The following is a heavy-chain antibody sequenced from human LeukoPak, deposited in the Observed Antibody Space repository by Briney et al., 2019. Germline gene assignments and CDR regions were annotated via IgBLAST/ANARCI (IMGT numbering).Heavy chain of an antibody. V-gene: IGHV3-23*01. J-gene: IGHJ4*02. Sequence: GGSLRLSCAASGFTFSSYAMSWVRQAPGKGLEGVSAISGSGGSTYYADSVKGRFTISRGNSKNTLYLQMNSLRAEDTAVYYCAKDPTPYYYDSSGYRDYWGQGTLVTVSS. CDR2: ISGSGGST. D-gene: IGHD3-22*01. CDR1: GFTFSSYA. CDR3: AKDPTPYYYDSSGYRDY.